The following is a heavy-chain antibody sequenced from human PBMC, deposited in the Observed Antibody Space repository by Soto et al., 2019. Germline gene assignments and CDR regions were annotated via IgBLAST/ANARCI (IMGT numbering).Heavy chain of an antibody. CDR2: IYYSGSA. D-gene: IGHD2-15*01. CDR3: ARDTPNGRRGRAIDI. CDR1: GGSISSGGYY. V-gene: IGHV4-31*03. Sequence: QVQLQESGPGLVKPSQTLSLTCTVSGGSISSGGYYWNWIRQHPGKGLEWIGYIYYSGSAYYNPSLMRRVTISLDTSKNQFSLKMNSVTDADTAVYPCARDTPNGRRGRAIDIWGPGTTVTVSP. J-gene: IGHJ3*02.